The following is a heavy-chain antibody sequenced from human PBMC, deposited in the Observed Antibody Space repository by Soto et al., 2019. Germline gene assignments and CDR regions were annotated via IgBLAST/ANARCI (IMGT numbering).Heavy chain of an antibody. Sequence: PGGSLRLSCAASGFTFSSYGMHWVRQAPGKGLEWVAVISYDGSNKYYADSVKGRFTISRDNSKNTLYLQMNSLRAEDTAVYYCAKTISSGYYYYYGMDVWGQGTTVTVSS. J-gene: IGHJ6*02. D-gene: IGHD3-3*01. V-gene: IGHV3-30*18. CDR3: AKTISSGYYYYYGMDV. CDR1: GFTFSSYG. CDR2: ISYDGSNK.